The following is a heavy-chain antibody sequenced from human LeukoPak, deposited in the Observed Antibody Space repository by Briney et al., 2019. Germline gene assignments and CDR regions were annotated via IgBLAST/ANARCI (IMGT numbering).Heavy chain of an antibody. V-gene: IGHV1-18*01. CDR3: ARGEYYDFWSGYYSGYYYYYMDV. J-gene: IGHJ6*03. D-gene: IGHD3-3*01. CDR2: ISAYNGNT. CDR1: GYTFTSYG. Sequence: ASVKVSCKASGYTFTSYGISWVRQAPGQGLEWMGWISAYNGNTNYAQKLQGRVTMTTDTSTSTAYMELRSLRSDDTAAYYCARGEYYDFWSGYYSGYYYYYMDVWGKGSTVTVSS.